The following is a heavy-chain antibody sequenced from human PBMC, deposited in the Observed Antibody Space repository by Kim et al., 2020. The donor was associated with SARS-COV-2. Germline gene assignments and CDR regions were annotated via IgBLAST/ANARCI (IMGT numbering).Heavy chain of an antibody. V-gene: IGHV4-31*02. CDR3: ARAFGYCSGGSCYFDY. Sequence: SLKSRVTISVDTSKNQFSLKLSSVTAADTAVYYCARAFGYCSGGSCYFDYWGQGTLVTVSS. J-gene: IGHJ4*02. D-gene: IGHD2-15*01.